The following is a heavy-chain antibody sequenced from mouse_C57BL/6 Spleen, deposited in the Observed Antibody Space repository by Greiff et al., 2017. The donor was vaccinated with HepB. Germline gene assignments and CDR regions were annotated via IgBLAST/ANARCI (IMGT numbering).Heavy chain of an antibody. J-gene: IGHJ4*01. CDR2: IDPSDSYT. Sequence: VQLQQPGAELVKPGASVKLSCKASGYTFTSYWMQWVKQRPGQGLEWIGEIDPSDSYTNYNQKFKGKATLTVDTSSSTAYMQRSSLTSEDSAVYYCARGGTTVYYYAMDYWGQGTSVTVSS. V-gene: IGHV1-50*01. D-gene: IGHD2-14*01. CDR3: ARGGTTVYYYAMDY. CDR1: GYTFTSYW.